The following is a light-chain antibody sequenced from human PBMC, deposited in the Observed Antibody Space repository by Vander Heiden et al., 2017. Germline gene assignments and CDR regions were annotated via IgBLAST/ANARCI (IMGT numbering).Light chain of an antibody. V-gene: IGKV1-5*01. CDR3: QQYNSYPWT. CDR2: DAP. CDR1: QSISSW. Sequence: DIQMTQSPSTLSASVGDRVTITCRASQSISSWLAWYQQKPGKAPKLLIYDAPSLESGVPSRFSGSGSGTEFTLTISSLQPDDFATYDCQQYNSYPWTFGQGTKVEIK. J-gene: IGKJ1*01.